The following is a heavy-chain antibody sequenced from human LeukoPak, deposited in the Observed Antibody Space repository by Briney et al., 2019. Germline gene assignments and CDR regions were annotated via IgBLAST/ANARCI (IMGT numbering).Heavy chain of an antibody. D-gene: IGHD3-22*01. CDR1: GYTFTDYY. CDR3: ARDGGHYYDASGYYSGFDY. Sequence: GASVKVSCKASGYTFTDYYMHWVRQAPRQGLEWMGWINPNSDDPKYAQKFQGRVTMTRDTSISTAYMELSSLRSDDTAIYYCARDGGHYYDASGYYSGFDYWGQGTLVTVSS. V-gene: IGHV1-2*02. J-gene: IGHJ4*02. CDR2: INPNSDDP.